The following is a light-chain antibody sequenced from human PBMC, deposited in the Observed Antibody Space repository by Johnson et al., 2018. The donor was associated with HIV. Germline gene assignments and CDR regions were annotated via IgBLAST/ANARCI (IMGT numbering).Light chain of an antibody. Sequence: QSVLTQPPSVSAAPGQKVTISCSGSSCDIGNNYVSWHQQLPGTAPKLLIYNNNNRSSGIPDRISGSKSGTSATLDIPGLQTWDEADYYCETWDNSLNVGHVFGTGTKVTVL. V-gene: IGLV1-51*01. CDR3: ETWDNSLNVGHV. CDR2: NNN. J-gene: IGLJ1*01. CDR1: SCDIGNNY.